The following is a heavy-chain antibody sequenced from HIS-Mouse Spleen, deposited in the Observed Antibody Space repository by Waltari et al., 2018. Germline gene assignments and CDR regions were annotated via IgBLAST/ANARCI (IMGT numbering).Heavy chain of an antibody. V-gene: IGHV1-8*01. J-gene: IGHJ4*02. CDR2: RNHSSGDT. D-gene: IGHD4-4*01. CDR1: GYTFTSYD. Sequence: QVQLVQSGAEVKKPGASVKVSCKASGYTFTSYDINWVRQATGQGLEWMGWRNHSSGDTGYAQKFQGRVTMTRNTSISTAYMELSSLRSEDTAVYYCARGHDYSNYFDCWGQGTLVTVSS. CDR3: ARGHDYSNYFDC.